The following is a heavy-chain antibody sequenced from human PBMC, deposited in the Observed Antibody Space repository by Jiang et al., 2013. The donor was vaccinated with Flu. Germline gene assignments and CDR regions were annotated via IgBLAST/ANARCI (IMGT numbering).Heavy chain of an antibody. J-gene: IGHJ4*02. Sequence: EWIGSIYYSGSTYYNPSLKSRVTISVDTFKNQFSLKLSSVTAADTAVYYCARLRQQLVVDYWGQGTLVTVSS. CDR2: IYYSGST. D-gene: IGHD6-13*01. CDR3: ARLRQQLVVDY. V-gene: IGHV4-39*01.